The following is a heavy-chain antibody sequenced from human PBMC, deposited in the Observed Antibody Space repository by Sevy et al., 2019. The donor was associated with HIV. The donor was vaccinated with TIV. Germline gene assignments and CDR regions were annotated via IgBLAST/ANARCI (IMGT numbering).Heavy chain of an antibody. CDR3: ATTNSREYYYYYYGMDV. CDR1: GYTLTELS. D-gene: IGHD3-22*01. CDR2: FAPEDGET. Sequence: ASVKVSCKVSGYTLTELSMHWVRQAPGNWLEWMGGFAPEDGETIYAQKFQGRVTMTEDTSTDTAYMELSSLRSEDTAVYYCATTNSREYYYYYYGMDVWGQGTTVTVSS. V-gene: IGHV1-24*01. J-gene: IGHJ6*02.